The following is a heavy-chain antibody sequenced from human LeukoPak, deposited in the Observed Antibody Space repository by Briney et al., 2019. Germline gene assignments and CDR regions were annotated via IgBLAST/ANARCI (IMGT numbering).Heavy chain of an antibody. D-gene: IGHD3-3*01. CDR3: ARDPYDFWSGYYGYYYMDV. CDR1: GYTFTGYY. J-gene: IGHJ6*03. CDR2: INPNSGGT. V-gene: IGHV1-2*02. Sequence: ASVKVSCKASGYTFTGYYMHWVRQAPGQGLEWMGWINPNSGGTNYAQKFQGRVTMTRDTSISTAYMELSRLRSDDTAVYYCARDPYDFWSGYYGYYYMDVWGKGTTVTVSS.